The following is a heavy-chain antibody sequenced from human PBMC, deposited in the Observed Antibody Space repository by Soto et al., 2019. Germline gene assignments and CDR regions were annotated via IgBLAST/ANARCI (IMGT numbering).Heavy chain of an antibody. J-gene: IGHJ4*02. CDR1: GGTFSSYA. CDR3: VTASGYYGSGSYSPYVDC. V-gene: IGHV1-69*01. Sequence: QVQLVQSGAEVKKPGSSVKVSCKASGGTFSSYAISWVRQAPGQGLEWMGGIIPIFGTANYAQKFQGRVTITADESTSTADMELSSLRSEDTAVYYGVTASGYYGSGSYSPYVDCWGQGTLGTVAS. CDR2: IIPIFGTA. D-gene: IGHD3-10*01.